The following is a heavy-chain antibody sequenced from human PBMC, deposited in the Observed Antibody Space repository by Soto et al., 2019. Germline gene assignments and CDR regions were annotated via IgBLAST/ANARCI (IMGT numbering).Heavy chain of an antibody. J-gene: IGHJ5*02. CDR2: IYYSGST. CDR3: ARDGGYCSGGSCYSGLDNWFDP. Sequence: QVQLQESGPGLVKPSQTLSLTCTVSGGSISSGGYYWSWIRQHPGKGLEWIGYIYYSGSTYYNPSLQSRVNISVDTSKHPFSLKLSSVTAADTAVYYCARDGGYCSGGSCYSGLDNWFDPWGQGTLVTVSS. D-gene: IGHD2-15*01. CDR1: GGSISSGGYY. V-gene: IGHV4-31*03.